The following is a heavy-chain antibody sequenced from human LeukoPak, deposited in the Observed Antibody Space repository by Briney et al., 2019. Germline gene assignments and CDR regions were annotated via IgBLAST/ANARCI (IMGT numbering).Heavy chain of an antibody. Sequence: ASVKVSCKASGYTFTAYYVHWVRQAPGQGPEWMGWIHPNSGGTKYAQNFQGRVTMTRDTSITTAYLELSSLRSDDTAVYYCATGDIYWDYWGQGTQVTASS. CDR1: GYTFTAYY. CDR3: ATGDIYWDY. D-gene: IGHD2-15*01. CDR2: IHPNSGGT. J-gene: IGHJ4*02. V-gene: IGHV1-2*02.